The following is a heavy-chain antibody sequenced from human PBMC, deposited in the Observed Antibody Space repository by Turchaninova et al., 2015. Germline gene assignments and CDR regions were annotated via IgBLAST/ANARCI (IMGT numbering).Heavy chain of an antibody. D-gene: IGHD3-10*01. CDR1: GFIFGDYA. CDR2: IRSKTSGGTP. V-gene: IGHV3-49*04. CDR3: TRQGYHYGSGXYYDVS. Sequence: LVESGGGLVQPGRSLRLSCTASGFIFGDYAISWVRQAPGKGLEWVAFIRSKTSGGTPEHAASVKGRFTISRDDSKSIPYLQMNSLKTEDTAVYYCTRQGYHYGSGXYYDVSWGQGXLVTVSS. J-gene: IGHJ4*02.